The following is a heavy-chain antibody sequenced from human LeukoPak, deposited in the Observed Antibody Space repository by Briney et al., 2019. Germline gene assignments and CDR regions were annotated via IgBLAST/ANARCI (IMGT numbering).Heavy chain of an antibody. V-gene: IGHV1-69*13. D-gene: IGHD3-22*01. CDR3: AREDYYDSSGSFDY. Sequence: SVTVSCKSSGGTFSIYAISWVRQAPGQGLEWMGGIIPIFGTANYAQKFQGRVTITAGESTSTAYMELSSLRSEDTAVYYCAREDYYDSSGSFDYWGQGTLVPVFS. CDR2: IIPIFGTA. CDR1: GGTFSIYA. J-gene: IGHJ4*02.